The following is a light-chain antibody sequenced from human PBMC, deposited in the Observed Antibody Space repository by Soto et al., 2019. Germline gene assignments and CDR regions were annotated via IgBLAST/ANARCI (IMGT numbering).Light chain of an antibody. V-gene: IGKV1-33*01. J-gene: IGKJ5*01. CDR2: DAS. CDR1: HDIKKY. Sequence: DIQMTQSPSSLSASVGDRVTITCQASHDIKKYLNWFQEKPGKAPKLLIYDASNLQTGVPSRFSGSGSGTHFTFTISSLQPEDMENYYCQRYDSLPPTFGQGTRLDIK. CDR3: QRYDSLPPT.